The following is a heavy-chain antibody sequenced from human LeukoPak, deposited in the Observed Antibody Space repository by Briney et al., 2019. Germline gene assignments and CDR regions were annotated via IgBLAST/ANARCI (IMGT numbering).Heavy chain of an antibody. CDR1: GFTFSSYA. V-gene: IGHV3-30*04. J-gene: IGHJ6*02. CDR3: ARDRGDIVVVVAARRSYYGMDV. CDR2: ISYDGSNK. Sequence: GGSLRLSCAASGFTFSSYAMHWVRQAPGKGLEWVAVISYDGSNKYYADSVKGRFTISSDNSKNTLYLQMNSLRAEDTAVYYCARDRGDIVVVVAARRSYYGMDVWGQGTTVTVSS. D-gene: IGHD2-15*01.